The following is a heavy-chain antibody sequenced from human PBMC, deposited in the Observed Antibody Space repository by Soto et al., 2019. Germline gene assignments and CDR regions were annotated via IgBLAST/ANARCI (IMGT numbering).Heavy chain of an antibody. V-gene: IGHV3-74*03. Sequence: GGSLRLSCTASGFPFSSYWMHWVRQAPGKGLVWISRSNSDASSTTYADSVKGRFTISRDNAENTLFLQMNSLRVDDTAVYYCARGYYGSEGTEYFQLWGRGTLVTVSS. CDR3: ARGYYGSEGTEYFQL. CDR2: SNSDASST. CDR1: GFPFSSYW. J-gene: IGHJ1*01. D-gene: IGHD3-10*01.